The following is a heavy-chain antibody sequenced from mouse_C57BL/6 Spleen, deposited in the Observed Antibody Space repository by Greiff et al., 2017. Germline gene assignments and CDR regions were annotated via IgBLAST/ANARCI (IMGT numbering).Heavy chain of an antibody. V-gene: IGHV14-3*01. D-gene: IGHD1-1*02. CDR2: IDPANGNT. Sequence: VKLKQSVAELVRPGASVKLSCTASGFNIKNTYMHWVKQRPEQGLEWIGRIDPANGNTKYAPKFQGKATITADTSSHTAYLQLSSLTSEDTAIYYCARSSYYAYYYAMDYWGQGTSVTVSS. CDR3: ARSSYYAYYYAMDY. J-gene: IGHJ4*01. CDR1: GFNIKNTY.